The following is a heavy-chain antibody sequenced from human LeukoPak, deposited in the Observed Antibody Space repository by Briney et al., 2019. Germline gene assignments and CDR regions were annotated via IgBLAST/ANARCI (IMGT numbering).Heavy chain of an antibody. CDR1: GGSISSSDW. J-gene: IGHJ4*02. V-gene: IGHV4-4*02. D-gene: IGHD6-6*01. Sequence: SETLSLTCAVSGGSISSSDWWSWVRQPPGKGLEWIGEIFHSGSTNYNPSLKSRVTISVDTSKNQFSLKLSSVTAADTAVYYCARVDPDSSSTLEVFDYWGQGTLVTVSS. CDR2: IFHSGST. CDR3: ARVDPDSSSTLEVFDY.